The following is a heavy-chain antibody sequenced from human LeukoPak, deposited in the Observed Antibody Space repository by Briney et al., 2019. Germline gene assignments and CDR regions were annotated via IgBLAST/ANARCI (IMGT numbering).Heavy chain of an antibody. Sequence: SETLSLTCTVSGYSISSGYYWSWIRQPAGKGLEWIGRIYTSGSTNYNPSLKSRVTISVDTSKNQFSLKLSSVTAADTAVYYCASQYCSSTSCYGSFDYWGQGTLVTVSS. CDR3: ASQYCSSTSCYGSFDY. D-gene: IGHD2-2*01. V-gene: IGHV4-61*02. CDR1: GYSISSGYY. CDR2: IYTSGST. J-gene: IGHJ4*02.